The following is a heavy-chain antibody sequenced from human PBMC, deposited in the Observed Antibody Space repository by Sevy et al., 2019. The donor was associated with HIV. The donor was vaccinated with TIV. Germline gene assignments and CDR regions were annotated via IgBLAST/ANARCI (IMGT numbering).Heavy chain of an antibody. CDR1: GGSFSGYY. J-gene: IGHJ5*02. CDR2: INHSGST. CDR3: ARGQLSTNMIVLVMTSSDFWFDP. V-gene: IGHV4-34*01. Sequence: SETLSLTCAVYGGSFSGYYWSWIRQPPGKGLEWIVEINHSGSTNYNSSLKSRVTISVDTSKNQFSLKLRSVTAVDTAVYYCARGQLSTNMIVLVMTSSDFWFDPWGQGTLVTVSS. D-gene: IGHD3-22*01.